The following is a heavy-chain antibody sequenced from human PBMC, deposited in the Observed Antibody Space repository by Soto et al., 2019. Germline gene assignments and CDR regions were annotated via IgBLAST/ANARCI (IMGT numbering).Heavy chain of an antibody. Sequence: SVKVSCKASGYTFTGYFMHWVRQAPGQGLEWMGWINPNSGATKYAQKFQGRVTLSRDTSISTAYMELSGLRSDDTAVYYCARGGGTILAPLPWGQGTLVTVS. CDR2: INPNSGAT. D-gene: IGHD3-3*01. V-gene: IGHV1-2*02. CDR1: GYTFTGYF. CDR3: ARGGGTILAPLP. J-gene: IGHJ5*02.